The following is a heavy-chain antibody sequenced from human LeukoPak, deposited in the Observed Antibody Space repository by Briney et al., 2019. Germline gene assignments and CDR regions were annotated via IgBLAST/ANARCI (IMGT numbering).Heavy chain of an antibody. D-gene: IGHD3-10*01. V-gene: IGHV3-23*01. CDR2: ISGSGCST. CDR1: GFTFSSYA. Sequence: GGSLRLSCAASGFTFSSYAMSWVRQAPGKGLEWVSAISGSGCSTYYADSVKGRFTISRDNSKNTLYLQMNSLRAEDTAVYYCAKPTRGQLIHGPSMDVWGKGTTVTVSS. CDR3: AKPTRGQLIHGPSMDV. J-gene: IGHJ6*03.